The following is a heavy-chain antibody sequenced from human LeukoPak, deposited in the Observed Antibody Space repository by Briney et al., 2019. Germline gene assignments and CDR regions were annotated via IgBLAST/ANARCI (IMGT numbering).Heavy chain of an antibody. J-gene: IGHJ4*02. CDR2: INTDGSST. CDR3: TRGYPIFDY. CDR1: GFTFSRYW. D-gene: IGHD3-16*02. Sequence: GGSLRLSCAASGFTFSRYWMHWVRQAPGKGLVWVSRINTDGSSTSYADSVKGRFTISRGNAKNTLYLQMNSLRVEDTAVYYCTRGYPIFDYWGQGTLVTVSS. V-gene: IGHV3-74*01.